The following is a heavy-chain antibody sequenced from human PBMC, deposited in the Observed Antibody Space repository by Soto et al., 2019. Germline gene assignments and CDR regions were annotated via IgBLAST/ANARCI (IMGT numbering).Heavy chain of an antibody. V-gene: IGHV3-30-3*01. CDR3: ARDTEYSSSQYPYYYYGMDV. CDR1: GFTFSSYA. CDR2: ISYDGSNK. D-gene: IGHD6-13*01. Sequence: PGGSLRLSCAASGFTFSSYAMHWVRQAPGKXLEWVAVISYDGSNKYYADSVKGRFTISRDNSKNTLYLQMNSLRAEDTAVYYCARDTEYSSSQYPYYYYGMDVWGQGTTVTVYS. J-gene: IGHJ6*02.